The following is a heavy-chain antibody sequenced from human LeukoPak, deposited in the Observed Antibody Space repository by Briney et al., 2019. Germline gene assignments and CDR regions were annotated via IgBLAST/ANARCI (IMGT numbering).Heavy chain of an antibody. J-gene: IGHJ3*02. Sequence: SETLSLTCAVYGGPFSGYYWSWIRQPPGKGLEWIGEINHSGSTNYNPSLKSRVTISVDTSKDQFSLKLSSVTAADTAVYYCARGGGFHRDRAFDIWGQGTMVTVSS. V-gene: IGHV4-34*01. CDR1: GGPFSGYY. CDR2: INHSGST. D-gene: IGHD5-12*01. CDR3: ARGGGFHRDRAFDI.